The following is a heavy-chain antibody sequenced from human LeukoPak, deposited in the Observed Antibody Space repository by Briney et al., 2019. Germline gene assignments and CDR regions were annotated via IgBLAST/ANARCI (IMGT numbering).Heavy chain of an antibody. V-gene: IGHV3-9*01. CDR1: GFTFDDYA. J-gene: IGHJ4*02. D-gene: IGHD3-22*01. Sequence: GGSLRLSCAASGFTFDDYAMHWVRQAPGKGLEWVSGISWSSGSIGYADSVKGRFTISRDNAKNSLYLQMNSLRAEDTALYYCAKVGRVDYYDSSGYYFDYWGQGTLVTVSS. CDR3: AKVGRVDYYDSSGYYFDY. CDR2: ISWSSGSI.